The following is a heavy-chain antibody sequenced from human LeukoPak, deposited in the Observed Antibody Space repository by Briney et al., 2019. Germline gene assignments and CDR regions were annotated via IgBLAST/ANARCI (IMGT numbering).Heavy chain of an antibody. CDR1: GGSISSSN. D-gene: IGHD3-10*01. CDR3: AKDGTRGASEAGYSYYYYMDV. V-gene: IGHV3-23*01. CDR2: LSASGGRT. Sequence: PSETLSLTCAVSGGSISSSNWWSWVRQAPGKGLEWVSALSASGGRTYYADSVKGRFTISRDNSKNTLYLQMNSLRAEDTAIYYCAKDGTRGASEAGYSYYYYMDVWGKGTTVTISS. J-gene: IGHJ6*03.